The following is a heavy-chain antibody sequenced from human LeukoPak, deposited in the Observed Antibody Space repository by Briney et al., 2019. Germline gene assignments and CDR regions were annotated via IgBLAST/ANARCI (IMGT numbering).Heavy chain of an antibody. CDR2: IYHSGST. Sequence: SQTLSLTCAVSGGSISSGGYSWSWIRQPPGKGLEWIGYIYHSGSTYYNPSLKSRVTISVDRSKNQFSLKLSSVTAADTAVYYCARGSLLPGPLGLGPMDVWGQGTTVTVSS. D-gene: IGHD3-16*01. V-gene: IGHV4-30-2*01. CDR3: ARGSLLPGPLGLGPMDV. CDR1: GGSISSGGYS. J-gene: IGHJ6*02.